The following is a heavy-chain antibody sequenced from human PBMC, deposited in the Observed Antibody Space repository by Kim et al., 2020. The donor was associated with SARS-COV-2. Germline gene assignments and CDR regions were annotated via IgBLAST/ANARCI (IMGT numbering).Heavy chain of an antibody. Sequence: GGSLRLSCAASGFTFSSYDMHWVRQATGKGLEWVSAIGTAGDTYYPGSVKGRFTISREKAKNSLYLQMNSLRTGDTAVYYCARATQIRDPLGYYYYYVMDVWGQGTTVTVSS. V-gene: IGHV3-13*01. D-gene: IGHD3-16*01. CDR3: ARATQIRDPLGYYYYYVMDV. J-gene: IGHJ6*02. CDR2: IGTAGDT. CDR1: GFTFSSYD.